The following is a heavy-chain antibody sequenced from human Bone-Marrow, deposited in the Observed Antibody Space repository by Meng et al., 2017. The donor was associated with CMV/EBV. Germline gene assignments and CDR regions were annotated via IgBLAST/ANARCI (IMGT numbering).Heavy chain of an antibody. CDR2: IYYSGST. CDR3: ARVGYSSTPGIDY. Sequence: GSLRLSCTVSGGSVSSGSYYWSWIRQPPGKGLEWIGYIYYSGSTNYNPSLKSRVTISVDTSKNQFSLKLSSVTAADTAVYYCARVGYSSTPGIDYWGQGTLVTGSS. D-gene: IGHD6-19*01. V-gene: IGHV4-61*01. J-gene: IGHJ4*02. CDR1: GGSVSSGSYY.